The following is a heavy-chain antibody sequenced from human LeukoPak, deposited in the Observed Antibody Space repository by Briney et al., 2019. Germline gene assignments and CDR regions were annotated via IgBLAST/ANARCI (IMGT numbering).Heavy chain of an antibody. CDR2: IYYSGST. Sequence: TPSETLSLTCAVSGGSISSYYWSWIRQHAGKGLEWIGDIYYSGSTNYNPSLKSRVIISADTSKNQFSLKLSSVTAADTAVYYCARGKCDRSAYCPPDYWGQGTLVTVSS. D-gene: IGHD3-22*01. J-gene: IGHJ4*02. V-gene: IGHV4-59*01. CDR3: ARGKCDRSAYCPPDY. CDR1: GGSISSYY.